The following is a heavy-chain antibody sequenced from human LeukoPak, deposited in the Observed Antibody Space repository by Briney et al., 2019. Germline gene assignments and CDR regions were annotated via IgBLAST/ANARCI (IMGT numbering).Heavy chain of an antibody. J-gene: IGHJ4*02. CDR3: ARGPYYYDSSGYDY. CDR1: GFTFSSYG. Sequence: PGGSLRLSCAASGFTFSSYGMHWVRQAPGKGLEWVAVIWYDGSNKYYADSVKGRFTISRDNSKSTLYLQMNSLRAEDTAVYYCARGPYYYDSSGYDYWGQGTLVTVSS. V-gene: IGHV3-33*01. CDR2: IWYDGSNK. D-gene: IGHD3-22*01.